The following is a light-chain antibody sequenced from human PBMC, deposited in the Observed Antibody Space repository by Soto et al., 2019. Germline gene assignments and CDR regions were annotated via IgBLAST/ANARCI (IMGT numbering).Light chain of an antibody. J-gene: IGKJ1*01. V-gene: IGKV1-5*01. CDR2: DAS. CDR3: KHYGGMWT. CDR1: QSISNR. Sequence: DIQMTQSPSTLSASVGDRVTITCRASQSISNRLAWYQQKPGKAPKVLIYDASSLESGVPSRFSGSGSGTEFILTISSLQPDDFASYCCKHYGGMWTFGQGTKVE.